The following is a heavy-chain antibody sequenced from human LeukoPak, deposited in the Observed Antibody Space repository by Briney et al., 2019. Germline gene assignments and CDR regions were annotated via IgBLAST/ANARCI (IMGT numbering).Heavy chain of an antibody. CDR1: GFTFDDYG. Sequence: GRSLRLSCAASGFTFDDYGMHWVRQAPGKGLEWVSGISWNSGSIAYADSVKGRFTIYRDNAKNSLYLQMNSLRPEDTALYYCTKTPARDGYNFLVNWGQGTLVTVSS. CDR2: ISWNSGSI. J-gene: IGHJ4*02. D-gene: IGHD5-24*01. CDR3: TKTPARDGYNFLVN. V-gene: IGHV3-9*01.